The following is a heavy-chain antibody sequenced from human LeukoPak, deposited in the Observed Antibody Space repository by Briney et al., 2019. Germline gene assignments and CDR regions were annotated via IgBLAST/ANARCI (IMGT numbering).Heavy chain of an antibody. Sequence: SETLSLTCAVSGDSISSYYWSWIRHPPGKGREWGGYIYYSGSTNYNPSLKSRVTISVDTSKNQFPLKLSSVTAADMAVYYCAREDWGVWFDPGGKGTLVTV. V-gene: IGHV4-59*01. D-gene: IGHD7-27*01. CDR3: AREDWGVWFDP. J-gene: IGHJ5*02. CDR2: IYYSGST. CDR1: GDSISSYY.